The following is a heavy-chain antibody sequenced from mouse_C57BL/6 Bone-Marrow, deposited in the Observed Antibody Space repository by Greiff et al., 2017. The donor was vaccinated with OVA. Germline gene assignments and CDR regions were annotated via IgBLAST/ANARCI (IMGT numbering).Heavy chain of an antibody. CDR3: DQFCTTIVAHFDY. CDR1: GYTFTSYW. V-gene: IGHV1-64*01. CDR2: IHPNSGST. Sequence: VQLQQPGAELVKPGASVKLSCNASGYTFTSYWMHWVKQRPGQGLEWIGMIHPNSGSTNYNEKFKSKATLTVDKSSSTAYMQLNSLTTDVSAVYYGDQFCTTIVAHFDYWGQGTTLTVSS. J-gene: IGHJ2*01. D-gene: IGHD1-1*01.